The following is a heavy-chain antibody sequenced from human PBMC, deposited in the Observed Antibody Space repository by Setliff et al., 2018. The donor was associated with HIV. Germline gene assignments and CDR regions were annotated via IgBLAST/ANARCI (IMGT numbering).Heavy chain of an antibody. CDR2: ISSSSSYI. Sequence: GGSLRLSCAASGFIFSKYAMSWVRQAPGKGLEWVSSISSSSSYIYYADSLKGRFTISRDNAKNSLYLQMNSLRAEDTAVYYCASVLRYYGSGSYPFGYWGQGTLVPVSS. D-gene: IGHD3-10*01. CDR1: GFIFSKYA. J-gene: IGHJ4*02. CDR3: ASVLRYYGSGSYPFGY. V-gene: IGHV3-21*01.